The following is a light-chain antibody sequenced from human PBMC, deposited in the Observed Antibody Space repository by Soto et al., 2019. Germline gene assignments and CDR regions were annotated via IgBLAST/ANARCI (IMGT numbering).Light chain of an antibody. J-gene: IGKJ1*01. CDR1: QGISIY. CDR2: AAS. V-gene: IGKV1-27*01. Sequence: DIQMTQSPPSLSASVGDRVTITCRASQGISIYLAWYQQKPGKVPKLLIYAASTLQSGVPSRFSGSGSGTDFTLTITSLQPEDVATYYCQKYNSARWTFGQGTKVEIK. CDR3: QKYNSARWT.